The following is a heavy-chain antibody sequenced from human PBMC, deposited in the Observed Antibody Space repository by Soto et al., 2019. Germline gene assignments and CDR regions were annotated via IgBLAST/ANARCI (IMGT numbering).Heavy chain of an antibody. CDR1: GGSISSSSYY. CDR3: ARHLGYSSLGPYYYMDV. J-gene: IGHJ6*03. Sequence: QLQLQESGPGLVKPSETLSLTCTVSGGSISSSSYYWGWIRQPPGKGLEWIGSIYYSGSTYYNPSLKSRVTISVDTSKNQFSLKLSSVTAADTAVYYCARHLGYSSLGPYYYMDVWGKGTTVTVSS. V-gene: IGHV4-39*01. CDR2: IYYSGST. D-gene: IGHD6-13*01.